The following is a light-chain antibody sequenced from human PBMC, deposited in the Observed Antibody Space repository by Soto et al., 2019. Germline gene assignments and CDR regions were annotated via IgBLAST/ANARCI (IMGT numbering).Light chain of an antibody. CDR2: GAS. V-gene: IGKV3-20*01. Sequence: EIVLTQSPGTLTVSPGERATLSCRASQSVSSKLAWYQQKPGQAPRLLIYGASSRATGIPDRFSGSGSGTDFTLTISRLEPEDFAVYYCQQYGSSPPWTFGQGTKVDIK. J-gene: IGKJ1*01. CDR3: QQYGSSPPWT. CDR1: QSVSSK.